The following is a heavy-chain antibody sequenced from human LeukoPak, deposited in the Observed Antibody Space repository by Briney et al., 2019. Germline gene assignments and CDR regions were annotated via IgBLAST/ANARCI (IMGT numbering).Heavy chain of an antibody. CDR2: IYYSGST. J-gene: IGHJ4*02. CDR1: GGSISSSSYY. Sequence: SETLSLTCTVSGGSISSSSYYWGWIRQPPGKGLEWIGSIYYSGSTYYNPSLKSRVTISVDTSKNQFSLKLSSVTAADTAAYYCGVVQLAHFDYWGQGTLVTVSS. D-gene: IGHD6-13*01. V-gene: IGHV4-39*01. CDR3: GVVQLAHFDY.